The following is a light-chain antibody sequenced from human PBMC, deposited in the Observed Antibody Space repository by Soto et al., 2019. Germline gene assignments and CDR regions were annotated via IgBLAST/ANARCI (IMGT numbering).Light chain of an antibody. CDR3: SSYTSSSTRYWV. J-gene: IGLJ3*02. CDR2: EVS. CDR1: SSDVGGYNY. V-gene: IGLV2-14*01. Sequence: QSALTQPASVSGSPGQSITISGNGTSSDVGGYNYVSWYQQHPGKAPKLMIYEVSNRPSGVSNRFSGSKSGNTASLTISGLQAEDEADYYCSSYTSSSTRYWVFVGGTKLTVL.